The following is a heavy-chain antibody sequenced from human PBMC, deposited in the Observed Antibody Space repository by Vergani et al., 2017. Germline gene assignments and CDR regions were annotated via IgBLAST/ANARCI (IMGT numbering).Heavy chain of an antibody. CDR1: GFSFPGYA. Sequence: EVQLLESGGGLVQPGGSLRLSCEASGFSFPGYAMSWVRQAPGEGLEWVSSVSGSSATPYYADSVKGRFSISRDNSKNTLHLQMNSLRADDTAVYYCTKGSRGYTGYFVDYWGQGTLATVSS. CDR2: VSGSSATP. J-gene: IGHJ4*02. V-gene: IGHV3-23*01. CDR3: TKGSRGYTGYFVDY. D-gene: IGHD5-12*01.